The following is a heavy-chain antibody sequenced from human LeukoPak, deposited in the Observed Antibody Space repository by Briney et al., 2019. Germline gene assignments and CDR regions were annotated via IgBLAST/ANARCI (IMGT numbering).Heavy chain of an antibody. CDR2: IYPGDSDT. CDR1: GYSFTSYW. Sequence: GESLKISCKGSGYSFTSYWIGWVRQMPGEGLEWMGIIYPGDSDTRYSPSFQGQVTISADKSISTAYLQWSSLKASDTAMYYCARSLGGYSYGYPDFDYWGQGTLVTVSS. V-gene: IGHV5-51*01. D-gene: IGHD5-18*01. J-gene: IGHJ4*02. CDR3: ARSLGGYSYGYPDFDY.